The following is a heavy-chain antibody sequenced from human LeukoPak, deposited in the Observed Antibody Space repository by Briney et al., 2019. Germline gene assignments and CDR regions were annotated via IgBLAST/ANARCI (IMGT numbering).Heavy chain of an antibody. Sequence: QPGGSLGLSCAASGFTFSSYAMNWVRQAPGKELEWISNIRSESSGTTYADSVKGRFTISRDNAENSLYLQINSLRADDTAVYYCVRDLNWAFDYWGQGALVTVSS. D-gene: IGHD3-16*01. CDR3: VRDLNWAFDY. CDR2: IRSESSGT. J-gene: IGHJ4*02. V-gene: IGHV3-48*01. CDR1: GFTFSSYA.